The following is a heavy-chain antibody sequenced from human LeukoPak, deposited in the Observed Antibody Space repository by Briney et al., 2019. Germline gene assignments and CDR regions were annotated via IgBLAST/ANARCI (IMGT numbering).Heavy chain of an antibody. V-gene: IGHV4-34*01. CDR2: INHSGST. J-gene: IGHJ3*02. CDR3: AIDTGCSGSWGDAFDI. Sequence: SETLSLTCAVYGGSFSGYYWSWIRQPPGKGLEWIGEINHSGSTNYNPSLKSRVTISVDTSKNQFSLKLSSVTAEDTAVYYCAIDTGCSGSWGDAFDIWGQGTTVTVSS. CDR1: GGSFSGYY. D-gene: IGHD1-26*01.